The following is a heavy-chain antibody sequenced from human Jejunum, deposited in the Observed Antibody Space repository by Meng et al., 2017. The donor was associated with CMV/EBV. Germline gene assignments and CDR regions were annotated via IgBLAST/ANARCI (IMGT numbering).Heavy chain of an antibody. CDR2: THYTGSV. V-gene: IGHV4-59*07. CDR1: VYPISRHY. Sequence: VQLNEPCSALGTPLYTLSRLSTCSVYPISRHYWRWIPQPPGEVFQCVGSTHYTGSVDSIATLKSRVTISVDTSNRQFSLKLSSVTTADTAVYYCAERGGGYWGQGILVTVSS. J-gene: IGHJ4*02. CDR3: AERGGGY. D-gene: IGHD3-10*01.